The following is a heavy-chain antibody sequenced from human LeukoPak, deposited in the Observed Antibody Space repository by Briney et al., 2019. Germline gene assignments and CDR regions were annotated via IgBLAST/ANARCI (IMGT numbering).Heavy chain of an antibody. D-gene: IGHD3-10*01. CDR3: ARDRVVRGVINYYYYYMDV. CDR1: GGTFSSYG. J-gene: IGHJ6*03. Sequence: GASVKVSCKASGGTFSSYGISWVRQAPGQGLEWMGRIIPIFGTANYAQNFQGRVTITTDESTTTAYMELSSLRSEDTAVYYCARDRVVRGVINYYYYYMDVWGKGTTVTVSS. V-gene: IGHV1-69*05. CDR2: IIPIFGTA.